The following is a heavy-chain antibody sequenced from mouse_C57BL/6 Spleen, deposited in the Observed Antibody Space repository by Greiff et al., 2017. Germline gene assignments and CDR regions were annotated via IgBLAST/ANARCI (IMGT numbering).Heavy chain of an antibody. Sequence: QVQLQQPGAELVRPGSSVKLSCKASGYTFTSYWMPWVKQRPIQGLEWIGNLDPSDSETHYNQKFKDKATLPVDKSSSTAYMQLSSLTSEDSAVYDCARPPYYGSSSWVAYWGQGTLVTVSA. CDR2: LDPSDSET. J-gene: IGHJ3*01. CDR1: GYTFTSYW. V-gene: IGHV1-52*01. D-gene: IGHD1-1*01. CDR3: ARPPYYGSSSWVAY.